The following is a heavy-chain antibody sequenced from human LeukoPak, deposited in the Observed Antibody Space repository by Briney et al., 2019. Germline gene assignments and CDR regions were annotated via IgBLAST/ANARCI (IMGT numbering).Heavy chain of an antibody. CDR1: GGPISSYY. J-gene: IGHJ4*02. V-gene: IGHV4-59*05. D-gene: IGHD3-3*01. CDR2: IYYSGST. CDR3: ARLSGDDFWSGYYLYYFDY. Sequence: SETLSLTCTVSGGPISSYYWSWIRQPAGKGLEWIGSIYYSGSTYYNPSLKSRVTISVDTSKNQFSLKLSSVTAADTAVYYCARLSGDDFWSGYYLYYFDYWGQGTLVTVSS.